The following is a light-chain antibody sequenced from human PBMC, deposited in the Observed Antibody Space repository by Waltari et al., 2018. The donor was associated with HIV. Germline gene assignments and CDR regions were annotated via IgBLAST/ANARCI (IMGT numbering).Light chain of an antibody. Sequence: QSALTQPASVSGSPGQSITISCTGTSSDVGGYNYVSWYQHHPGKAPKLMISEVSHRPSGVSNRFADSKYGNTVSLTISGLQAEDEAEYYCSSYSSSITLYVVFGGGTKLTVL. J-gene: IGLJ2*01. CDR1: SSDVGGYNY. V-gene: IGLV2-14*01. CDR3: SSYSSSITLYVV. CDR2: EVS.